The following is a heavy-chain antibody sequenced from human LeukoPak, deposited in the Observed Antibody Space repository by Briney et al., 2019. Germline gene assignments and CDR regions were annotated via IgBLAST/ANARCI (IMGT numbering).Heavy chain of an antibody. CDR3: ARTDLGELSLRFDY. Sequence: PGGSLRLSCAASGFTFSSYAMHWVRQAPGKGLEWVAVISYDGSNKYYADSVKGRFTISRDNSKNTLYLQMNSLRAEDTAVYYCARTDLGELSLRFDYWGQGTLVTVSS. D-gene: IGHD3-16*02. J-gene: IGHJ4*02. V-gene: IGHV3-30-3*01. CDR1: GFTFSSYA. CDR2: ISYDGSNK.